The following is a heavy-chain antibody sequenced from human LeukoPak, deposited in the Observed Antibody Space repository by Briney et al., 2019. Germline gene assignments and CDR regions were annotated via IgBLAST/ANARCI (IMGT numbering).Heavy chain of an antibody. Sequence: KPSETLSLTCTVSGGSISSYSWSWIRQPPGKGLEWIGCIYYTGSTNYNPSLKSRVTISVDTSKNQFSLKLSSVTAADSAVYYCARNTVTSWNWFDPWGQGTLVAVSS. CDR3: ARNTVTSWNWFDP. CDR1: GGSISSYS. CDR2: IYYTGST. V-gene: IGHV4-59*01. D-gene: IGHD4-17*01. J-gene: IGHJ5*02.